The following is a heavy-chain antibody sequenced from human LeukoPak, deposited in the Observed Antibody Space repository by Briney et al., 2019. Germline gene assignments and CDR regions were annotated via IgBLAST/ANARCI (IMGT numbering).Heavy chain of an antibody. J-gene: IGHJ4*02. CDR3: ARDRGKDYFDS. CDR2: VRNDGSDT. V-gene: IGHV3-33*01. D-gene: IGHD4-23*01. CDR1: GLTFTSHG. Sequence: GTSLRLSCTTSGLTFTSHGFHWLRQVVGKRLEWVAFVRNDGSDTYHANSVKGRFSISRDDSKNTLYLQMNSLRPKDTAIYYCARDRGKDYFDSWGQGTQVTVSS.